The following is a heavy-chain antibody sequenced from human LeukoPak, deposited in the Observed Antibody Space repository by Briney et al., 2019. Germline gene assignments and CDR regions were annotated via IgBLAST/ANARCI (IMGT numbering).Heavy chain of an antibody. V-gene: IGHV3-30*18. J-gene: IGHJ4*02. CDR3: AKQWDPDY. D-gene: IGHD1-26*01. CDR1: GFTFSTYG. CDR2: IAYDGSNR. Sequence: AGRSLRLSCAASGFTFSTYGMNWVRQAPGKGLEWVAVIAYDGSNRYYADSVKGRFTISRDNSENTLYLQMNSLRGEDTAVYYCAKQWDPDYWGQGTLVTVSS.